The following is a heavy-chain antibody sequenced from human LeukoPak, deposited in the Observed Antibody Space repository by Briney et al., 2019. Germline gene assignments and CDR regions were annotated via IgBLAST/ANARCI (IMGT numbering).Heavy chain of an antibody. J-gene: IGHJ4*02. CDR3: ARRGSCPGSGCNSFDY. CDR2: VYYSGNT. D-gene: IGHD2-8*02. Sequence: SETLSLTCAVSGGSISSYYWSWIRQPPGEGLEWIGYVYYSGNTNYNPSLKSRVTISVDTSKNQFSLKLSSVTAADTSIFYCARRGSCPGSGCNSFDYWGQGTLVTVSS. V-gene: IGHV4-59*08. CDR1: GGSISSYY.